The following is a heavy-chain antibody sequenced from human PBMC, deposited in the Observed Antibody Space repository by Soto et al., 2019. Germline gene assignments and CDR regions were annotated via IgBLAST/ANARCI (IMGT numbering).Heavy chain of an antibody. J-gene: IGHJ3*02. Sequence: GESLKISCKGSGYSFTSYWIGWVRQMPGKGLEWMGIIYPGDSDTRYSPSFQGQVTISADKSISTAYLQWSSLKASDTAMYYCARRVIPTGYSSSPDAFDIWGQGTMVTVSS. CDR3: ARRVIPTGYSSSPDAFDI. D-gene: IGHD6-13*01. CDR2: IYPGDSDT. CDR1: GYSFTSYW. V-gene: IGHV5-51*01.